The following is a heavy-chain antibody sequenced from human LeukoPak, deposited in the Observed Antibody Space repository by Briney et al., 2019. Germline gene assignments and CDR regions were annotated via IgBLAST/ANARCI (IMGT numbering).Heavy chain of an antibody. Sequence: GGSLRLSCAASGFTFSTYNMNWVRQAPGKGLEWVSYISSSGSTIYYADSVKGRFTISRDNAKNSLYLQMNSLRAEDTAVYYCASGLTAMVAYFDYWGQGTLVTVSS. CDR3: ASGLTAMVAYFDY. CDR2: ISSSGSTI. J-gene: IGHJ4*02. V-gene: IGHV3-48*04. CDR1: GFTFSTYN. D-gene: IGHD5-18*01.